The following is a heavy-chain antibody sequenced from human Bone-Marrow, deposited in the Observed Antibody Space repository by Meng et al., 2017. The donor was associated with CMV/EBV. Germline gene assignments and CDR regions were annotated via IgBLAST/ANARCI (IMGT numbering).Heavy chain of an antibody. CDR1: GGSISSYY. Sequence: PETLSPTCIVSGGSISSYYWSWIRQPPGKGLEWIGYIYYSGSTNYNPSLKSRVTISVDTSKNQFSLKLSSVTAADTAVYYCARVEFLGRSTQKSRPTSLDVWGQGTTVTVSS. CDR3: ARVEFLGRSTQKSRPTSLDV. J-gene: IGHJ6*02. V-gene: IGHV4-59*01. CDR2: IYYSGST. D-gene: IGHD3-10*01.